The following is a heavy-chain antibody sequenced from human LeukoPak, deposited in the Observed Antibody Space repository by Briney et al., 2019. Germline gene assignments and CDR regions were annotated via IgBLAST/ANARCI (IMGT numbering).Heavy chain of an antibody. D-gene: IGHD2-2*01. CDR2: ISWNSGNI. CDR3: AKDLCSCTTFYYKY. V-gene: IGHV3-9*01. Sequence: GGSLRLSCAASGFTFDDYAMHWVRQAPGKGLEWVSGISWNSGNIGYADSVKGRFTISRDNAKNSLFLQMNSLRAEDTALYYCAKDLCSCTTFYYKYRGQGTLGHGSS. J-gene: IGHJ4*01. CDR1: GFTFDDYA.